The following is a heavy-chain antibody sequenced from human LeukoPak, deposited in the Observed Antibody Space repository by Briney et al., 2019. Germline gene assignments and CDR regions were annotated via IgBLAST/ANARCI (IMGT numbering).Heavy chain of an antibody. Sequence: GGSLRLSCVASGFTFNNFWMTWVRQAPEKGLEWVANIRQDGSNTFYVDSVKGRFTISRDNSKNTLYLQMNSLRAEDTAVYYCAKDAHFGYYYDSSGADYWGQGTLVTVSS. J-gene: IGHJ4*02. CDR2: IRQDGSNT. V-gene: IGHV3-7*01. CDR1: GFTFNNFW. D-gene: IGHD3-22*01. CDR3: AKDAHFGYYYDSSGADY.